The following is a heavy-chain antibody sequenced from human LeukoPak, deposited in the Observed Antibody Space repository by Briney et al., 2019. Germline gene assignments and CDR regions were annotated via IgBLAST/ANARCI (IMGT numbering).Heavy chain of an antibody. CDR1: DFRVTSYY. V-gene: IGHV3-53*01. D-gene: IGHD2-2*01. J-gene: IGHJ4*02. CDR2: IYSGGDR. CDR3: ARSTYCSSTSCPFDY. Sequence: GGSLRLSCAPSDFRVTSYYMGWVRQAPGKGLDWVSLIYSGGDRYYADSVRGRFTISRDTSKNTLDLQMNSLRPEDTAVYYCARSTYCSSTSCPFDYWGQGTLVTVSS.